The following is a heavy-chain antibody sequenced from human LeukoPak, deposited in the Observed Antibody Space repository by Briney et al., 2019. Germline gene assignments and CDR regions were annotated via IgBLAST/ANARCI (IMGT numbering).Heavy chain of an antibody. CDR3: ARHRPGIAAAGTRWFDP. J-gene: IGHJ5*02. D-gene: IGHD6-13*01. V-gene: IGHV4-39*01. Sequence: PSETLSLTCTVSGVSISSSNSYWGWIRQPPGKGLEWIGSIYYSGNTYYNASLKSQVSISIDTSKNQFSLRLTSVTAADTAVYYCARHRPGIAAAGTRWFDPWGQGTLVTVSS. CDR1: GVSISSSNSY. CDR2: IYYSGNT.